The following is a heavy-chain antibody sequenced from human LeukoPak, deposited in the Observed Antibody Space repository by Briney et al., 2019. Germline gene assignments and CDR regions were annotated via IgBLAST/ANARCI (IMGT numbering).Heavy chain of an antibody. D-gene: IGHD4-11*01. Sequence: MPSETLSLTCTVYGGPISTYYWTWIRQPPGRGLEWIGYIYYNGRTRYNPSLKSRVTMSVDTSRNQFSLNLSSVTAADTAVYYCARDYNNYIIDYWGQGALVTVSS. CDR1: GGPISTYY. CDR2: IYYNGRT. J-gene: IGHJ4*02. CDR3: ARDYNNYIIDY. V-gene: IGHV4-59*01.